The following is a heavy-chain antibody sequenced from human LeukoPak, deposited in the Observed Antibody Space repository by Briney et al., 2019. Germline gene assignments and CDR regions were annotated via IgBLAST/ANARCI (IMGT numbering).Heavy chain of an antibody. CDR3: ARFSWVEDSSGYYSGRKYYFDY. D-gene: IGHD3-22*01. V-gene: IGHV1-46*01. CDR2: INPSGGST. J-gene: IGHJ4*02. Sequence: ASVKVSCKASGGTFSNYAISWVRQAPGQGLEWMGIINPSGGSTSYAQKFQGRVTMTRDMSTSTVYMELSSLRSEDTAVYYCARFSWVEDSSGYYSGRKYYFDYWGQGTLVTVSS. CDR1: GGTFSNYA.